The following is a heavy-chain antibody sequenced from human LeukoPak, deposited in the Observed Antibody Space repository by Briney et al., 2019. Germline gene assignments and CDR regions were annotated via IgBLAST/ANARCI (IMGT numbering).Heavy chain of an antibody. CDR2: ISGSGGST. V-gene: IGHV3-23*01. CDR3: ARGGGDDYGDSLAGAFDI. J-gene: IGHJ3*02. CDR1: GFTFSSYA. D-gene: IGHD4-17*01. Sequence: GGSLRLSCAASGFTFSSYAMSWVRQAPGKGLEWVSAISGSGGSTYYADSVKGRFTISRDNSKNTLYLQMNSLRAEDTAVYYCARGGGDDYGDSLAGAFDIWGQGTMVTVSS.